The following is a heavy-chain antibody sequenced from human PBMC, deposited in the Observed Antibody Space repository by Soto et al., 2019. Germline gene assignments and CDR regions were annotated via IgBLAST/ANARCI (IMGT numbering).Heavy chain of an antibody. J-gene: IGHJ5*02. CDR3: ATLYVVVPSAQNWFDP. CDR1: GGSIARSTYY. V-gene: IGHV4-39*01. D-gene: IGHD2-2*01. CDR2: IYYSGTT. Sequence: PSETLSLTCTVSGGSIARSTYYWACIRQPPGKGLEWIGSIYYSGTTYYNPSLKSRVTISVDTSKNQFSLKLTSVTAADTAVYYCATLYVVVPSAQNWFDPWGQGTLVTVSS.